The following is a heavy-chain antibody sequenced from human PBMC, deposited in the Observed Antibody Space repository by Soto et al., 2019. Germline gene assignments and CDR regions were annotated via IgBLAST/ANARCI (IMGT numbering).Heavy chain of an antibody. V-gene: IGHV4-31*03. D-gene: IGHD5-12*01. CDR1: VVVIFSASYY. Sequence: SETLSLTCSVSVVVIFSASYYWSWIRQRPGKGLECFGYIFNSGSAYYNPSLRSRVTISINTSKDEFSLSLSSVTAADTAVYFCARGYNGYDYTFDYWGQGTSVTVSS. CDR3: ARGYNGYDYTFDY. CDR2: IFNSGSA. J-gene: IGHJ4*02.